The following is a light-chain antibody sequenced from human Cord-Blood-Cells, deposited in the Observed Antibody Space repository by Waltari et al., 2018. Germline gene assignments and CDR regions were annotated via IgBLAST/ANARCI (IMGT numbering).Light chain of an antibody. Sequence: SYELTQPSSVSVSPGQTARITCSGDVLAKKYARWFQQKPVQAPVLVIYKDSERPSGLPERVAGASSGTTVTLTISGAQVEDEADYYCYSAADNNWVFGGGTKLTVL. V-gene: IGLV3-27*01. CDR1: VLAKKY. CDR3: YSAADNNWV. CDR2: KDS. J-gene: IGLJ3*02.